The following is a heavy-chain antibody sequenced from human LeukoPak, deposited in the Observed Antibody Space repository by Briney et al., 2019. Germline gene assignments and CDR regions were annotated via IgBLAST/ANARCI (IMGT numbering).Heavy chain of an antibody. V-gene: IGHV3-20*04. D-gene: IGHD3-10*01. J-gene: IGHJ4*02. CDR2: INWNGGST. CDR1: GFTFDDYA. CDR3: ARVELLWFGEGDY. Sequence: GGSLRPSCAASGFTFDDYAMSWVSQAPEKGLEWVSGINWNGGSTRYADSVKGRFTIYRDNAKNSLYLQMNSLRAEDTALYYCARVELLWFGEGDYWGQGTLVTVSS.